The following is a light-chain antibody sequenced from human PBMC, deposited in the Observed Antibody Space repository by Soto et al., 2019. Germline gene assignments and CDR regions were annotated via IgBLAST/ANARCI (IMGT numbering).Light chain of an antibody. V-gene: IGKV3-20*01. CDR2: GAS. CDR3: QQYGSSPWT. Sequence: IVLTQSPGTLSSSPGERATLSCRASQSVSSSYLAWYQQKPGQAPRLLIYGASSRATGIPDRFSGSGSGTDFTLTISRLEPEDFAVYYCQQYGSSPWTFGQGTKVDI. J-gene: IGKJ1*01. CDR1: QSVSSSY.